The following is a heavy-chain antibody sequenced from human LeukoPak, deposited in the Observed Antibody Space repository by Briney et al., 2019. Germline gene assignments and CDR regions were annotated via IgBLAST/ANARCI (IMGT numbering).Heavy chain of an antibody. J-gene: IGHJ4*02. CDR3: ARGQPPINYFDY. Sequence: GGSLRLSCAASGFTFSSYEMNWVRQAPGKGLEWVSYISSSGSTIYYADSVKGRFTISRDNAKNSLYLQMNSLRAEDTAVYYCARGQPPINYFDYWGQGTLVTVSS. D-gene: IGHD2-21*01. V-gene: IGHV3-48*03. CDR2: ISSSGSTI. CDR1: GFTFSSYE.